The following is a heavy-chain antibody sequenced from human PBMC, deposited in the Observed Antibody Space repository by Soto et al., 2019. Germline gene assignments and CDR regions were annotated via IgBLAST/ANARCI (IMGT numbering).Heavy chain of an antibody. CDR1: GGSFSGYY. CDR3: AGGGYQLLTFDY. Sequence: SETLSLTCAVYGGSFSGYYWSWIRQPPGKGLEWIGEINHSGSTNYNPSLKSRVTISVDTSKNQFSLKLSSVTAADTAVYYLAGGGYQLLTFDYWGQGTLVTVSS. D-gene: IGHD2-2*01. J-gene: IGHJ4*02. CDR2: INHSGST. V-gene: IGHV4-34*01.